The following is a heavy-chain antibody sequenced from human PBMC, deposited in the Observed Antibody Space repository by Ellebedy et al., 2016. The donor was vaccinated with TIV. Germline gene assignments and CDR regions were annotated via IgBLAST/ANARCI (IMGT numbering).Heavy chain of an antibody. CDR1: GFTFSSYS. J-gene: IGHJ6*03. CDR3: ARVRGETYDFWSGRQIYYYYYYMDV. CDR2: VVVSSSPT. D-gene: IGHD3-3*01. Sequence: GGSLRLXCVASGFTFSSYSMNWVRQAPGKGLEWVSHVVVSSSPTYYADSVKGRFTISRDNAKNSLHLQMNSLRAEDTAVYYCARVRGETYDFWSGRQIYYYYYYMDVWGKGTTVTVSS. V-gene: IGHV3-48*04.